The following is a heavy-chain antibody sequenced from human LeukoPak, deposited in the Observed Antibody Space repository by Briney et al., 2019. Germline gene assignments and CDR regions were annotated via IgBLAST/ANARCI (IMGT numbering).Heavy chain of an antibody. D-gene: IGHD5-24*01. CDR1: GFTVSSNY. J-gene: IGHJ6*03. CDR2: IYSGGST. Sequence: GGSLRLSCAASGFTVSSNYMSWVRQAPGKGLEWVSVIYSGGSTYYADSVKGRFTISRDNSKNTLYLQMNSLRAEDTAVYYCARGPVATIADDYYYYMDVWGKGTTVTVSS. CDR3: ARGPVATIADDYYYYMDV. V-gene: IGHV3-53*01.